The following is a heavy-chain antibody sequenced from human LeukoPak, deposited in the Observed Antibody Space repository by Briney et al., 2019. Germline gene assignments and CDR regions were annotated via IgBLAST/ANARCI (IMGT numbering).Heavy chain of an antibody. CDR1: GGSFSGYY. D-gene: IGHD1-20*01. CDR3: ARVHNWNDLDWFDP. J-gene: IGHJ5*02. CDR2: INHSGST. Sequence: SETLSLTCAVYGGSFSGYYWSWIRQPPGKGLERIGEINHSGSTNYNPSLKSRVTISVDTSKNQFSLKLSSVTAADTAVYYCARVHNWNDLDWFDPWGQGTLVTVSS. V-gene: IGHV4-34*01.